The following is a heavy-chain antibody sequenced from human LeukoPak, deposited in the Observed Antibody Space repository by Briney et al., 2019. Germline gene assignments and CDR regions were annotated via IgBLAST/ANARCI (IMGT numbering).Heavy chain of an antibody. CDR1: GFTFSTYT. V-gene: IGHV3-23*01. D-gene: IGHD3-10*01. J-gene: IGHJ4*02. Sequence: WGSLRLSCAASGFTFSTYTMSWVRQAPGKWLEWVSAISGSGGGGGTTNYADSVKGRFTISRDNSKNTLYLRMNSLRAEDTAVYYCVCYYASGVFYWGQGTLVTVSS. CDR2: ISGSGGGGGTT. CDR3: VCYYASGVFY.